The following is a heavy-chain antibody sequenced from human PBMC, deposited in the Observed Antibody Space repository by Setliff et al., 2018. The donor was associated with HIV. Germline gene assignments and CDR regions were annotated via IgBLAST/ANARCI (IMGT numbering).Heavy chain of an antibody. J-gene: IGHJ4*02. Sequence: GASVKVSCKASGYSFINHAMHWVRQAPGQRLEWMGWINVGSGKTQYSQEFQGRVTITRDTSATTAYMELSSLTSEDTAVYYCARDYGSGSYYPYWGQGTLVTVSS. CDR3: ARDYGSGSYYPY. V-gene: IGHV1-3*01. D-gene: IGHD3-10*01. CDR2: INVGSGKT. CDR1: GYSFINHA.